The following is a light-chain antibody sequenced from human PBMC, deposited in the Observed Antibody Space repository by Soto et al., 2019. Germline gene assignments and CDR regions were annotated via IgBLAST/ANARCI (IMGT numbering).Light chain of an antibody. V-gene: IGKV3-20*01. CDR3: QEYGSSRT. CDR1: QSVSSSY. Sequence: PRERATLACRASQSVSSSYLAWYQQKPGQAPRLLIYGASSRAPGILDRFSGSGSGTDFTLTISRLEPEDFEVYYCQEYGSSRTLGQGTKVDIK. J-gene: IGKJ1*01. CDR2: GAS.